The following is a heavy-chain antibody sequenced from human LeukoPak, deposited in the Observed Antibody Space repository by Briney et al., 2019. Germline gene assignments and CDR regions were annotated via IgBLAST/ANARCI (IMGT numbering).Heavy chain of an antibody. D-gene: IGHD5-18*01. J-gene: IGHJ6*03. V-gene: IGHV4-38-2*02. Sequence: SETLSLTCSVSGYSISTFYYWGWVRQPPGKGLEWVGSIYHSGSTYYNPSLKSRVTISLDTSKNQFSLKLTSVTAADTAVYYCARTTEGGYTYGYFYYYYMDVWGKGTTVTISS. CDR3: ARTTEGGYTYGYFYYYYMDV. CDR1: GYSISTFYY. CDR2: IYHSGST.